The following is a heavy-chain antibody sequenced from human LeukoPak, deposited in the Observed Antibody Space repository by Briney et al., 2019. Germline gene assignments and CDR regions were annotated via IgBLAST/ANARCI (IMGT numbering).Heavy chain of an antibody. D-gene: IGHD6-6*01. J-gene: IGHJ3*02. V-gene: IGHV1-69*13. CDR1: GGTFSSYA. CDR3: ASDRYGSSSRHDAFDI. CDR2: IIPIFGTA. Sequence: SVKVSCKASGGTFSSYAISWVRQAPGQGLEWMGGIIPIFGTANYAQKFQGRVTITADESTSTAYMELSSLRSEDTAVYYCASDRYGSSSRHDAFDIWGQGTMVTVSS.